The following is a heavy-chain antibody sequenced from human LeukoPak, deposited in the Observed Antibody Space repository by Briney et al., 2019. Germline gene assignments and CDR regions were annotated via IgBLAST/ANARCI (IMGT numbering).Heavy chain of an antibody. Sequence: SETLSLTCTVSGGSISSYYWSWIRQPPGKGLEWIGYIYYSGSTNYNPSLKSRATISVDTSKNQFSLKLSSVTAADTAVYYCARGNRWELDIDYWGQGTLVTVSS. V-gene: IGHV4-59*01. CDR3: ARGNRWELDIDY. CDR1: GGSISSYY. J-gene: IGHJ4*02. CDR2: IYYSGST. D-gene: IGHD1-26*01.